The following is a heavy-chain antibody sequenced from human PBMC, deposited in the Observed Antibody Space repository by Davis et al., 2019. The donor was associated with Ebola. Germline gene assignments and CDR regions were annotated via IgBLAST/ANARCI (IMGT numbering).Heavy chain of an antibody. J-gene: IGHJ4*02. Sequence: PGGSLRLSCAASGFTFSSYAMHWVRQAPGKGLEWVAVISYDGSNKYYADSVKGRFTISRDNSKNTLYLQMNSLRAEDTAVYYCAREGMTTVNWGQGTLVTVSS. CDR1: GFTFSSYA. CDR2: ISYDGSNK. V-gene: IGHV3-30-3*01. CDR3: AREGMTTVN. D-gene: IGHD4-11*01.